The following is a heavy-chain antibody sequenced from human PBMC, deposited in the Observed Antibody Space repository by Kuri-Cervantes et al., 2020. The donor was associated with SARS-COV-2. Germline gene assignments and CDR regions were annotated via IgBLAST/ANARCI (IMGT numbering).Heavy chain of an antibody. CDR2: ISSSSTI. CDR3: ARDADSCGSLDY. D-gene: IGHD3-22*01. J-gene: IGHJ4*02. V-gene: IGHV3-48*01. Sequence: GGSLRLSCAASGFTFSSYSMNWVCQAPGKGLEWVSYISSSSTIYYADSVKGRFTISKDNATNSLYLKLNSLSAADWAVYYCARDADSCGSLDYWGQGTLVTVSS. CDR1: GFTFSSYS.